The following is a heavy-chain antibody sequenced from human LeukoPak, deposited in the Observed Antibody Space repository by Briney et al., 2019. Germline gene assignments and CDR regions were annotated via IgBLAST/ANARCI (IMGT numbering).Heavy chain of an antibody. CDR3: ARLVVTAIAFDY. CDR2: IYYSGST. CDR1: GGSISSSSYY. Sequence: SETLSLTCTVSGGSISSSSYYWGWIRQPPGKGVEWIGSIYYSGSTYYNPSLKSRVTISVDTSKNQFSLKLSSVTAADTAVYYCARLVVTAIAFDYWGQGTLVTVSS. V-gene: IGHV4-39*07. D-gene: IGHD2-21*02. J-gene: IGHJ4*02.